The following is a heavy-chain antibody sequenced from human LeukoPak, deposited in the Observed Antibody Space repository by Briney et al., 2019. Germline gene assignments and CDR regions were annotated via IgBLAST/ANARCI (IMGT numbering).Heavy chain of an antibody. V-gene: IGHV3-23*01. Sequence: SWVXXAXXKGLEWXSAISGSGGSTYYADSVKGRFTISRDNSKNTLYLQMNRLRAEDNAVYYCANDKVYDYVWGSYRILDYWGQGTLVTVSS. CDR3: ANDKVYDYVWGSYRILDY. D-gene: IGHD3-16*02. CDR2: ISGSGGST. J-gene: IGHJ4*02.